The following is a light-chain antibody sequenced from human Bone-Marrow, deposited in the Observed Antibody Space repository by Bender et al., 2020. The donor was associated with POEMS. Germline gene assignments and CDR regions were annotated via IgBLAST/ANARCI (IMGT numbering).Light chain of an antibody. Sequence: QSVLTQPPSVSGTPGQRVIISCSGSSSNIGNNSVCWYQQLPGTAPKLLMYKTFDRPSGIPERFSASKSGTPASLALRGLQTEDKADYHCSPWDNSLKDPVFRGGTQSTVL. J-gene: IGLJ3*02. CDR1: SSNIGNNS. CDR3: SPWDNSLKDPV. V-gene: IGLV1-47*01. CDR2: KTF.